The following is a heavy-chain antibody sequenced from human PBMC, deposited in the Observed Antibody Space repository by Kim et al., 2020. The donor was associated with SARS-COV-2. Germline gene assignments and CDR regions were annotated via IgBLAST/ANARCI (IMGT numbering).Heavy chain of an antibody. CDR2: ISTRGESI. Sequence: GGSLRLSCAASGLSFSYSYMNGVRQAPGKGLEWRSFISTRGESIFYADSVEGRFTIYRDNAKNSLYLQMNYLRDEDTAVYYCSRSGNGYNAFCIWGQG. V-gene: IGHV3-11*01. CDR1: GLSFSYSY. CDR3: SRSGNGYNAFCI. J-gene: IGHJ1*01. D-gene: IGHD5-12*01.